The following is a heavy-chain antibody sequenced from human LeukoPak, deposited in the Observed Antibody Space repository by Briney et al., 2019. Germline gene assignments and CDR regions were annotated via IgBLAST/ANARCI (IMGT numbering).Heavy chain of an antibody. J-gene: IGHJ3*02. CDR2: ISWNSATI. V-gene: IGHV3-9*01. D-gene: IGHD3-10*01. CDR3: AKDREVWGFGEDAFDI. CDR1: GFTFDDYA. Sequence: GGSLRLSCAASGFTFDDYAMPWVRQAPGKGLEWVSSISWNSATIGYADSVKGRFTISRDNAKNSLYLQMNVLSAEDTAFYYCAKDREVWGFGEDAFDIWGQGTMVTVSS.